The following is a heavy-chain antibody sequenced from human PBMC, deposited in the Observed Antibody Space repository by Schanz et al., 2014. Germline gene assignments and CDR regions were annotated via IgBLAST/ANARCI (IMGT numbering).Heavy chain of an antibody. CDR3: ARDPVEGAPTPYYFDS. V-gene: IGHV3-53*01. Sequence: EVQLVESGGGLIQPGGSLRLSCAVSGFTVNTNYMSWVRQAPGKGLEWVSFISTGRYLYYADSVKGRFTISRDNTKNSGFLQMSSLRVEDTGLYFCARDPVEGAPTPYYFDSWGPGTLVTVSS. J-gene: IGHJ4*02. CDR1: GFTVNTNY. D-gene: IGHD1-26*01. CDR2: ISTGRYL.